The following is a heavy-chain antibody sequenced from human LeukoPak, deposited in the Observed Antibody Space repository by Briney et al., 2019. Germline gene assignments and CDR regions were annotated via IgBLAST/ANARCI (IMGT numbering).Heavy chain of an antibody. V-gene: IGHV3-7*01. CDR1: GFTFSDYY. CDR3: ARPNWGDFDY. CDR2: IKQDGSEK. J-gene: IGHJ4*02. Sequence: GGSLRLSCAASGFTFSDYYMSWIRQAPGKGLEWVANIKQDGSEKYYVDSVKGRFTISRDNAKNSLYLQMNSLRAEDTAVYYCARPNWGDFDYWGQGTLVTVSS. D-gene: IGHD7-27*01.